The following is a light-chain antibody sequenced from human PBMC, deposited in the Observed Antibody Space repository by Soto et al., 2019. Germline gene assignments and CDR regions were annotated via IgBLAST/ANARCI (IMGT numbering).Light chain of an antibody. CDR3: CSYGGFSTFV. CDR2: QSS. J-gene: IGLJ2*01. CDR1: GSDVGNYNL. V-gene: IGLV2-23*03. Sequence: QSVLTQPASVSGSPGQSITISCTGSGSDVGNYNLVSWYQQHPGKAPKVIIYQSSKRPSGVSDRFSGSKSGNTASLTISGLQAEDEAEYYCCSYGGFSTFVFGGGTQLTVL.